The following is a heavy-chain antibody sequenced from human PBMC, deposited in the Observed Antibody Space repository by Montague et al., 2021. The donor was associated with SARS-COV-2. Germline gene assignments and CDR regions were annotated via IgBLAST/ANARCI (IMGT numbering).Heavy chain of an antibody. V-gene: IGHV3-21*01. CDR1: GFTFSRNT. Sequence: SLRLSCAASGFTFSRNTMNWVRQPPGKGLEWVSSIGAGSTHIFYAGSVKGRFTISRDNAENSVYLQMDSLRADDTAVYFCARGPGDLDDYFVSWGRGTLVTVSS. CDR2: IGAGSTHI. D-gene: IGHD2-21*02. CDR3: ARGPGDLDDYFVS. J-gene: IGHJ4*02.